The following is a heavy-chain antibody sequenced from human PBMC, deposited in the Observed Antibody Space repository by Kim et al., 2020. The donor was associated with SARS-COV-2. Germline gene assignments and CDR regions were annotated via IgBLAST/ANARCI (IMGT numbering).Heavy chain of an antibody. Sequence: GGSLRLSCAASGFTFSSYGMHWVRQAPGKGLEWVAVISYDGSIKYYEDSVKGRFTISRDNSKNTLYLQMNSLRAEDTAVYYCANEEVDVGMAAAWAFSAFDIWGQGTMVTVSS. J-gene: IGHJ3*02. CDR1: GFTFSSYG. V-gene: IGHV3-30*18. CDR3: ANEEVDVGMAAAWAFSAFDI. CDR2: ISYDGSIK. D-gene: IGHD3-3*02.